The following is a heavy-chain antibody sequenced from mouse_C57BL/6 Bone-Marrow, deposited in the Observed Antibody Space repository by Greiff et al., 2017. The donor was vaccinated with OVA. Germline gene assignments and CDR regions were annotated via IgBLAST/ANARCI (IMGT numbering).Heavy chain of an antibody. V-gene: IGHV1-15*01. CDR3: TRNGYYSGWFAY. D-gene: IGHD2-3*01. Sequence: QVHVKQSGAELVRPGASVTLSCKASGYTFTDYEMHWVKQTPVHGLEWIGAIDPETGGTAYNQKFKGKAILTADKSSSTAYMELRSLTSEDSAVYYCTRNGYYSGWFAYWGQGTLGTVSA. CDR2: IDPETGGT. CDR1: GYTFTDYE. J-gene: IGHJ3*01.